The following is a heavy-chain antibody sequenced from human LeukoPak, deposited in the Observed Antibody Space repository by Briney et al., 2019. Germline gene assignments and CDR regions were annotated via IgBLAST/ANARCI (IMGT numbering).Heavy chain of an antibody. D-gene: IGHD6-13*01. CDR2: INPNSGGK. CDR3: ARDNIAAAAFDI. V-gene: IGHV1-2*02. J-gene: IGHJ3*02. CDR1: GYTFTGYY. Sequence: ASVKVSCKASGYTFTGYYMHWVRQAPGQGHEWMGWINPNSGGKNYAQKLQGRVTMTTDTSTSTAYMELRSLRSDDTAVYYCARDNIAAAAFDIWGQGTMVTVSS.